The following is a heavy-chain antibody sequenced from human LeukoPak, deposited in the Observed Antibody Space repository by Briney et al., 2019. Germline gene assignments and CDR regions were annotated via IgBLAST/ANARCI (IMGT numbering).Heavy chain of an antibody. CDR1: GFTFSSYN. CDR2: ISSSSSYI. Sequence: PGGSLRLSCEASGFTFSSYNMNWVRQAPGKGLEWVSSISSSSSYIYYADSVKGRFTISRDNAKNSLYLQMNSLRAEDTALYFCARDPYSGNYGNYYYYYMDVWGKGTTVTISS. V-gene: IGHV3-21*01. J-gene: IGHJ6*03. D-gene: IGHD1-26*01. CDR3: ARDPYSGNYGNYYYYYMDV.